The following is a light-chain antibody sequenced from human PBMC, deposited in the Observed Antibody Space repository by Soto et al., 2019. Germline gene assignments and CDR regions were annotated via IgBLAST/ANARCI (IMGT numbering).Light chain of an antibody. J-gene: IGKJ1*01. CDR2: EPS. V-gene: IGKV1-5*03. CDR1: QSISSW. Sequence: DIQMTQSPSTLSASVGDRVTITCRASQSISSWLAWYQQKPGKAPKLLIYEPSSLESGVPSRFSGSGSGTEFTLTISSLQPDDFATYYCQQYNGFPTCGQGTKVEIK. CDR3: QQYNGFPT.